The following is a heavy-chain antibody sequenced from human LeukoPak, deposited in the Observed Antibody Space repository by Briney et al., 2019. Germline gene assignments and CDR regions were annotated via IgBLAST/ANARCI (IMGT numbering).Heavy chain of an antibody. D-gene: IGHD1-26*01. CDR3: ARGWELLRAAFDI. CDR2: ISSSGSTI. J-gene: IGHJ3*02. CDR1: GFTFSGYY. Sequence: GGSLRRSCAASGFTFSGYYLSWIRQAPGKGLEWVSYISSSGSTIYYADSVKGRFTISRDNAKNSLYLQMNSLRAEDTAVYYCARGWELLRAAFDIWGQGTMVTVSS. V-gene: IGHV3-11*01.